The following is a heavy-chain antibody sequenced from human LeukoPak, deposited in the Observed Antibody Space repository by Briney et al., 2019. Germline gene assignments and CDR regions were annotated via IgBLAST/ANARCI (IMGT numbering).Heavy chain of an antibody. CDR2: IYYSGST. V-gene: IGHV4-39*07. J-gene: IGHJ4*02. CDR3: ARGLYDFWSGYYDY. CDR1: GGSLSSSSYY. Sequence: SETLSLTCTVSGGSLSSSSYYWGWIRQPPGKGLEWIGSIYYSGSTYYNPSLKSRVTISVDTSKNQFSLKLSSVTAADTAVYYCARGLYDFWSGYYDYWGQGTLVTVSS. D-gene: IGHD3-3*01.